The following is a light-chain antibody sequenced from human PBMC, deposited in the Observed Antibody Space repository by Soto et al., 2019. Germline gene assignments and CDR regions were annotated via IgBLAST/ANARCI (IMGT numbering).Light chain of an antibody. J-gene: IGKJ3*01. CDR3: QQYGASPFT. CDR2: GGS. V-gene: IGKV3-20*01. Sequence: EIVLTQSPGTLSLSPGERATLSCRASQSLTNSRLAWYQQKPGQAPKVLIYGGSNRATGIPDRFSGSGSGTDFTLTISSVEPEDFAVYYCQQYGASPFTFGPGTRVEI. CDR1: QSLTNSR.